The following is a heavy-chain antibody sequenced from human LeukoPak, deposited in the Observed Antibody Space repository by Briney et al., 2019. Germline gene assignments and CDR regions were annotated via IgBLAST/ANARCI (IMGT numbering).Heavy chain of an antibody. J-gene: IGHJ5*02. Sequence: SETLSLTCTVSGGSVSSYYWSWIRQPAGKGLEWIGRIYTSGSTNYNPSLKSRVTMSVDKSKNQFSLKLSSVTAADTAVYYCARDLVVAAARGRFDPWGQGTLVTVSS. CDR2: IYTSGST. CDR3: ARDLVVAAARGRFDP. V-gene: IGHV4-4*07. CDR1: GGSVSSYY. D-gene: IGHD6-13*01.